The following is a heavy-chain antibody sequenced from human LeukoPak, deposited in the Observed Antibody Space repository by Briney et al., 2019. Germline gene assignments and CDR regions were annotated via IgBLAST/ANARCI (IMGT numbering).Heavy chain of an antibody. CDR1: GGSISSYY. Sequence: SETLSLTCTVSGGSISSYYWSWIRQPPGKGLEWIGYIYYSGSTNYNPSLKSRVTISVDTSKNQFSLKLSSVTAADTAVYYCAREWEDDYGMDVWGQGTTVTVSS. CDR3: AREWEDDYGMDV. V-gene: IGHV4-59*12. D-gene: IGHD1-26*01. CDR2: IYYSGST. J-gene: IGHJ6*02.